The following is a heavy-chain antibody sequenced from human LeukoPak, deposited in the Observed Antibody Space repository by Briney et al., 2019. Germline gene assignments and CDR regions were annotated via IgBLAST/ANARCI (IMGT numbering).Heavy chain of an antibody. J-gene: IGHJ3*02. D-gene: IGHD3-22*01. Sequence: PGRSLRLSCAASGFTFSSYGMHWVRQAPGKGLEWVAVISYDGSNKYYADSVKGRFTISRDNSKNTLYLQMNSLRAEDTAVYYCAKSLIVVVYDAFGIWGQGTMVTVSS. CDR3: AKSLIVVVYDAFGI. CDR2: ISYDGSNK. CDR1: GFTFSSYG. V-gene: IGHV3-30*18.